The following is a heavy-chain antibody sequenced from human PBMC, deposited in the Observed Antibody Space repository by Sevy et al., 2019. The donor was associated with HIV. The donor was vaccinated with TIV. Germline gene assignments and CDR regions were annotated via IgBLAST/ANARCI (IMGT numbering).Heavy chain of an antibody. CDR2: LSFGCGEI. CDR3: AREGCTKPHDY. J-gene: IGHJ4*02. CDR1: GFTFSKYS. V-gene: IGHV3-23*01. Sequence: GGSLRLSCAASGFTFSKYSMSWVRQPPGKGLEWVSTLSFGCGEINYADSVKGRFIISSDNSKSSVYLQMNNLRPEDTAVYYGAREGCTKPHDYWGQGTLVTVSS. D-gene: IGHD2-8*01.